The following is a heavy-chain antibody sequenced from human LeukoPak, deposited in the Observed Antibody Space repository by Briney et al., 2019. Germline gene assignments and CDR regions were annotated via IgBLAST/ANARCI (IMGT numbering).Heavy chain of an antibody. CDR3: AKGSLTAYYYYGMDV. V-gene: IGHV3-23*01. J-gene: IGHJ6*02. CDR1: GFTFSSYA. CDR2: ISGSGGST. D-gene: IGHD3-16*02. Sequence: EGSLRLSCAASGFTFSSYAMSWVRQAPGKGLEWVSAISGSGGSTYYADSVKGRFTISRDNSKNTLYLQMNSLRAEDTAVYYCAKGSLTAYYYYGMDVWGQGTTVTVSS.